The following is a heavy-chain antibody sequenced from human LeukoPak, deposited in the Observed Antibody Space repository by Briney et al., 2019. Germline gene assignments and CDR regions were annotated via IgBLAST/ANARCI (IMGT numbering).Heavy chain of an antibody. CDR3: ARGGSGYGDYYYFYGMDV. CDR1: GFTFSTYA. D-gene: IGHD3-22*01. Sequence: PRGSLRLSCAASGFTFSTYAMNWVRQAPGKGLEWVSYISTGSSSIYYADSVKGRFTISRDNAKNSLYLQMNSLRDEDTAVYYCARGGSGYGDYYYFYGMDVWGQGTTVTVSS. V-gene: IGHV3-48*02. CDR2: ISTGSSSI. J-gene: IGHJ6*02.